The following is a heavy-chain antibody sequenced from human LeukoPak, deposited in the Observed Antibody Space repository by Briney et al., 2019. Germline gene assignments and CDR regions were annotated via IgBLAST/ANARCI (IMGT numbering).Heavy chain of an antibody. CDR3: ARFDDYGGNGLDY. CDR2: ISIGSSPYT. D-gene: IGHD4-23*01. Sequence: GGSLRLSCAASGFSFSKSSMLWFRQAPGKGLEWVSSISIGSSPYTYYADSLKGRFTISRDNAKNSVCLQMNSLRPEDTAVYYCARFDDYGGNGLDYWGQGTLVTVSS. CDR1: GFSFSKSS. J-gene: IGHJ4*02. V-gene: IGHV3-21*06.